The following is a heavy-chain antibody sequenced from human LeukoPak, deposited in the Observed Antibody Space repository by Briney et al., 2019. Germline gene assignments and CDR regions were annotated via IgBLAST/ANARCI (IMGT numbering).Heavy chain of an antibody. Sequence: PGGSLRLSCAASGFTFSSYSMNWVRQAPGKGLEWVSSISSSSSYIYYADSVKGRFTISRDNAKNSLYLQMNSLRAEDTAVYYCGRVLDSSSWYRRPDGRYYFDYWGQGTLVTVSS. V-gene: IGHV3-21*01. CDR3: GRVLDSSSWYRRPDGRYYFDY. D-gene: IGHD6-13*01. CDR2: ISSSSSYI. J-gene: IGHJ4*02. CDR1: GFTFSSYS.